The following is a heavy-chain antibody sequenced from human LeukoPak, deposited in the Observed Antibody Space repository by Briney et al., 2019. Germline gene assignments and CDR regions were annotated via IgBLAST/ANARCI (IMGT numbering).Heavy chain of an antibody. J-gene: IGHJ4*02. CDR1: GFTFRDFS. CDR3: AKGNNSISYNFDY. V-gene: IGHV3-43*02. Sequence: GGSLRLSCAASGFTFRDFSMHWVRQVAGKGLEWVSLISGDGGVTHYGDSVRGRFTISRDNSKNSLYLQMSSLRVEDTALYYCAKGNNSISYNFDYWGQGTLVTVSS. D-gene: IGHD4-11*01. CDR2: ISGDGGVT.